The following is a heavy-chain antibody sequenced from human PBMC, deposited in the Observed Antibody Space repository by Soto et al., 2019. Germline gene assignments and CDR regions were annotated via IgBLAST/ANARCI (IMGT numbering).Heavy chain of an antibody. CDR3: ARDLGLVPEYSSSPLSYYGMDV. CDR2: ITSSGRTT. V-gene: IGHV3-11*01. D-gene: IGHD6-6*01. CDR1: GFTFSDYY. Sequence: QVQLVESGGGLVKPGGSLRLSCAASGFTFSDYYMNWIRQAPGKGLEWVSYITSSGRTTYYPDSVKGRFTISRDNAKNSLHLQMNSLRAEDTAVYYCARDLGLVPEYSSSPLSYYGMDVWGQGTTVTVSS. J-gene: IGHJ6*01.